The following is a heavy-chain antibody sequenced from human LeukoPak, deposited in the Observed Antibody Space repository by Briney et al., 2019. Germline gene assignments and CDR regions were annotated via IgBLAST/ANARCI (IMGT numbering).Heavy chain of an antibody. CDR2: IRDDSDAT. V-gene: IGHV3-48*01. CDR1: GFTFNKYP. J-gene: IGHJ4*02. D-gene: IGHD3-16*01. Sequence: GGSLRLSCAASGFTFNKYPMNWVRQAPGKGLEWISNIRDDSDATTYADSVKGRFTISRDNAKNSLYLQINSLGAEDTAVYYCVRDLNWAFDYWGQGTLVTVSS. CDR3: VRDLNWAFDY.